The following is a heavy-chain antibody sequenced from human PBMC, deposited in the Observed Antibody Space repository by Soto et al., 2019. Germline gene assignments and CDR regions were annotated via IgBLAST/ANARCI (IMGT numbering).Heavy chain of an antibody. CDR1: GYTFTNFG. CDR2: ISAYNGNT. CDR3: ARGGTPIAY. J-gene: IGHJ4*02. Sequence: QVQLVQSGAEVKKPGASVKVSCKASGYTFTNFGISWVRQAPGQGLEWMGWISAYNGNTNYAQNFQGRVTMTTDTCTSRAYMELRSLRSEDTAVYYCARGGTPIAYWGQGTLVTVSS. D-gene: IGHD3-16*01. V-gene: IGHV1-18*01.